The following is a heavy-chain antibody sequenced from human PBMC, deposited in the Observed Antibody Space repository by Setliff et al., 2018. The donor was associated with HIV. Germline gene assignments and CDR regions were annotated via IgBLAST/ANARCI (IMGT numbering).Heavy chain of an antibody. Sequence: SSETLSLTCTVSGGSISSGNSYWSWIRQPAGKGLEWIGYIYYSGDTFYNTSLKTRITISVDTSKNHLSLKVSSLTAADTAVYYCARAPYYDYRGLAVYYFDYWGQGTLVTAPQ. J-gene: IGHJ4*02. CDR3: ARAPYYDYRGLAVYYFDY. CDR1: GGSISSGNSY. V-gene: IGHV4-61*10. CDR2: IYYSGDT. D-gene: IGHD3-22*01.